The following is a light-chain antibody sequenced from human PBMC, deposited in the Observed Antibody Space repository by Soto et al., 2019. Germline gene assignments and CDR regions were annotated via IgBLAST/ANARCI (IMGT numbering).Light chain of an antibody. CDR1: SSNIGNNY. Sequence: QALVTQPPSVSAAPGQKVTISCSGSSSNIGNNYVSWYQQLPGTVPKVLIYDNNKRPSGIPDRFSGSKSDTSATLDITGLLTGDEADYYCATWDSALTAVVFGGGTKLTVL. V-gene: IGLV1-51*01. J-gene: IGLJ3*02. CDR2: DNN. CDR3: ATWDSALTAVV.